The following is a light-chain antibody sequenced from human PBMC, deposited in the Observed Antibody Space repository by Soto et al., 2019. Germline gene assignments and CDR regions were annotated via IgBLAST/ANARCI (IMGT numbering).Light chain of an antibody. J-gene: IGKJ5*01. CDR1: QTVSKSY. V-gene: IGKV3-20*01. CDR3: QQYAVSPIT. CDR2: AAS. Sequence: EIVLTQSPVTLSLSPGEGATLSFRASQTVSKSYLAWYHQKPGQAPRLLIYAASTRATGIPDRFSGSGSGTDFTLTISRLEPEDFAVFYCQQYAVSPITFGQGTRLEI.